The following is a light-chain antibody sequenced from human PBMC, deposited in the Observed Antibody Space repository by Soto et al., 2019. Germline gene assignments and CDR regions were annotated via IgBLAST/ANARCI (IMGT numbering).Light chain of an antibody. CDR1: SSNIGSNS. V-gene: IGLV1-44*01. CDR2: SDN. J-gene: IGLJ3*02. CDR3: ATWDDTLNGRV. Sequence: QSVLTQPPSASETPGQRVTISCSGSSSNIGSNSVNWYHQVAGTAPKLLIHSDNQRPSGVPDRFSGSKSGTSASLAISGLQSGDEADYYCATWDDTLNGRVFGGGTKVTV.